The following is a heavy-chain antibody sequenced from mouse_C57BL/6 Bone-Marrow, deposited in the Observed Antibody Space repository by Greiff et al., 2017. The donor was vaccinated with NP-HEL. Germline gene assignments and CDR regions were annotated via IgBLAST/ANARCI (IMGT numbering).Heavy chain of an antibody. V-gene: IGHV3-6*01. Sequence: ESGPGLVKPSQSLSLTCSVTGYSITSGYYWNWIRQFPGNKLEWMGYISYDGSNNYNPSLKNRISITRDTSKNQFFLKLNSVTTEDTATYYCARDSSHYSNYMGFAYWGQGTLVTVSA. CDR3: ARDSSHYSNYMGFAY. CDR1: GYSITSGYY. CDR2: ISYDGSN. D-gene: IGHD2-5*01. J-gene: IGHJ3*01.